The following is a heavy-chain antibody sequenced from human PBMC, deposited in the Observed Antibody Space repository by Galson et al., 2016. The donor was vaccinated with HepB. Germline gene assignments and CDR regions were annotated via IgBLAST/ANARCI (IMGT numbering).Heavy chain of an antibody. CDR2: ITSDSSTI. Sequence: SLRLSCAASGFTFTNYAMTWVHQAPGKGLEWLSYITSDSSTIYYADSVKGRFIVSRDNAKNSLYLQMNRLRDEDTAVYYCARVGYYDNSDSVFWGQGTLVTVSS. V-gene: IGHV3-48*02. CDR1: GFTFTNYA. D-gene: IGHD3-22*01. J-gene: IGHJ4*02. CDR3: ARVGYYDNSDSVF.